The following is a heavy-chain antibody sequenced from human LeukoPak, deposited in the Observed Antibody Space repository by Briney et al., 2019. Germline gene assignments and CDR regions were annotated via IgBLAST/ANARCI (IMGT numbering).Heavy chain of an antibody. V-gene: IGHV3-66*01. Sequence: GGSLRLSCAASGLTVSSNYMRWVRHAPGKGLEWVSFIYSGSSTYYADSVKGRFTISRDKSKNTLYLQMSSLRVEDTAVYYCAMGAIVATIDYWGQGTLVTVSS. CDR3: AMGAIVATIDY. D-gene: IGHD5-12*01. J-gene: IGHJ4*02. CDR1: GLTVSSNY. CDR2: IYSGSST.